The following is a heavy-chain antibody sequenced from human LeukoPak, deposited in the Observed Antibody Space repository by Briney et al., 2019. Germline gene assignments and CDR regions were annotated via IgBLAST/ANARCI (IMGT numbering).Heavy chain of an antibody. CDR3: AKLKTHYDSSGYHYYFDY. V-gene: IGHV3-23*01. CDR2: ISGSGGST. J-gene: IGHJ4*02. D-gene: IGHD3-22*01. Sequence: GGSLRLSCAASGFTFSSYAMSWVRQAPGKGLEWVSAISGSGGSTYYADSVKGRFTISRDNSKNTLYLQMNSLRAEDTAVYYCAKLKTHYDSSGYHYYFDYWGQGTLVTVSS. CDR1: GFTFSSYA.